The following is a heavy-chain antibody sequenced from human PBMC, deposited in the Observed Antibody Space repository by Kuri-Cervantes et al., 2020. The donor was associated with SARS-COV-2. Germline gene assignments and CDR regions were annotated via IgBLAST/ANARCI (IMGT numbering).Heavy chain of an antibody. J-gene: IGHJ4*02. CDR3: ARGQQLVLLDY. Sequence: AESLSLSCTVSGGSISSYYLSWIRQPPGKGLEWIGYIYYSGSTNYNPSLKSRVTISVDTSKNQFSLKLSSVTAADTAVYYCARGQQLVLLDYWGQGTLVTVSS. V-gene: IGHV4-59*12. D-gene: IGHD6-13*01. CDR2: IYYSGST. CDR1: GGSISSYY.